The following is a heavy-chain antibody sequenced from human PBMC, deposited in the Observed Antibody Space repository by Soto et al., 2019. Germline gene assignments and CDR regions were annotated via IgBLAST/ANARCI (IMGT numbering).Heavy chain of an antibody. J-gene: IGHJ4*02. CDR3: ARGRRWLQFFH. V-gene: IGHV4-34*01. D-gene: IGHD5-12*01. CDR2: INHSGST. CDR1: GGSFSGYY. Sequence: PSETLSLTCAVYGGSFSGYYWSWIRQPPGKGLEWIGEINHSGSTNYNPSLKSRVTISVDTSKNQFSLKLSSVTAADTAVYYCARGRRWLQFFHWGQGTLVTVSS.